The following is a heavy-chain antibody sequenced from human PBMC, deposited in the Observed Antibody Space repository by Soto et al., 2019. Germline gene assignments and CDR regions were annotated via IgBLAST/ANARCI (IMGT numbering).Heavy chain of an antibody. J-gene: IGHJ6*02. V-gene: IGHV4-34*01. CDR2: INHSGST. CDR3: ARSMGGRAYYYYYYGMDV. Sequence: SETMSLTCAVYGGSFSGYYWSWIRQPPGKGLEWIGEINHSGSTNYNPSLKSRVTISVDTSKNQFSLKLSSVTAADTAVYYCARSMGGRAYYYYYYGMDVWGQGTTVTVSS. CDR1: GGSFSGYY. D-gene: IGHD3-16*01.